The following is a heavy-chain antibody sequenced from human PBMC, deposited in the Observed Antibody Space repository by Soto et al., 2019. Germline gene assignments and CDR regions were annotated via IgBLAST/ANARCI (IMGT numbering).Heavy chain of an antibody. CDR1: GGPLTDYY. CDR3: ARNDYGDYALGFWFDP. J-gene: IGHJ5*02. D-gene: IGHD4-17*01. V-gene: IGHV4-34*01. CDR2: INDSGTT. Sequence: PSETLSLTCAVSGGPLTDYYRSWIHQAPGMRLEWIGEINDSGTTNYNPSLESRVTISVDSSKNQFSLKVHSVTAADTAVYYCARNDYGDYALGFWFDPWGQGTQVTVSS.